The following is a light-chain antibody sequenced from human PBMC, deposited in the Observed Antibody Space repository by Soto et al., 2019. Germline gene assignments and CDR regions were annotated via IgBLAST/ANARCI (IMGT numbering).Light chain of an antibody. J-gene: IGKJ5*01. CDR1: QSVSIN. Sequence: ETVLTQSPATLSVSPGERASLSCRASQSVSINLAWYQQKPGQAPRLLIYGASTRATGIPARFSGSGSGTEFTLTISSLQPEDFATYYCQQLNSYPITFGQGTRLEIK. CDR3: QQLNSYPIT. V-gene: IGKV3-15*01. CDR2: GAS.